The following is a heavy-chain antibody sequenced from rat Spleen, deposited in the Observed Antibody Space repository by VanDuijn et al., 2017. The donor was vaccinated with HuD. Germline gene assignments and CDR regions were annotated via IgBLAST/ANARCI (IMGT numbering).Heavy chain of an antibody. J-gene: IGHJ2*01. Sequence: EVQLQESGPGLVKPSQSLSLTCSVTGYSITSSYRWNWIRKFPGNKLEWMGYINSAGTTNYNPSLKSRISITRDTSKNQFFLQLNSVTPEDTATYYCARGTTLDYWGQGVMVTVSS. CDR1: GYSITSSYR. V-gene: IGHV3-3*01. CDR2: INSAGTT. D-gene: IGHD1-5*01. CDR3: ARGTTLDY.